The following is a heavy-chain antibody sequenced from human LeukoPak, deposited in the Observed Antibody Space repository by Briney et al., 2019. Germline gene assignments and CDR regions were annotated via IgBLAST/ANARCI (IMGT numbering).Heavy chain of an antibody. Sequence: SQTLSLTCTVSGGSISSGGYYWSWIRQHPGKGLEWIGYIYYSGSTYYNPSLKSRITMSVDTSKNQFSLKLSSVTAADTAVYYCAREDRSQGYFDLWGRGTLSLSPQ. V-gene: IGHV4-31*03. J-gene: IGHJ2*01. CDR1: GGSISSGGYY. CDR2: IYYSGST. CDR3: AREDRSQGYFDL.